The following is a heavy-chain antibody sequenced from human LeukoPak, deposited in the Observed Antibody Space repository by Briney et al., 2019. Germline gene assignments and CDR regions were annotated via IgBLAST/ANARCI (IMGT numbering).Heavy chain of an antibody. J-gene: IGHJ4*02. CDR3: ARHGLGSSWFGFDY. Sequence: GESLKISCKGSGYTFTTYWIGWVRQMSGKGLEWMGIIYPGDSDPRYSPSFQGQVTISADKSISTAYLQWSSLKASDSAMYYCARHGLGSSWFGFDYWGQGTLVTVSS. V-gene: IGHV5-51*01. CDR1: GYTFTTYW. D-gene: IGHD6-13*01. CDR2: IYPGDSDP.